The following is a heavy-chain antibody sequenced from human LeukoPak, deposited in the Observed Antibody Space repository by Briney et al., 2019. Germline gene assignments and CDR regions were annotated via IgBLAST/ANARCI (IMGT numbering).Heavy chain of an antibody. CDR1: GYTFTSYY. CDR2: INPSGGST. Sequence: ASVKVSCKASGYTFTSYYMHWVRQAPGQGLEWMGIINPSGGSTSYAQKFQGRVTMTRDMSTSTVYMELSSLRSEDTAVYYCARDFHPIAAGNYYMGVWGKGTTVTVSS. V-gene: IGHV1-46*01. CDR3: ARDFHPIAAGNYYMGV. J-gene: IGHJ6*03. D-gene: IGHD6-13*01.